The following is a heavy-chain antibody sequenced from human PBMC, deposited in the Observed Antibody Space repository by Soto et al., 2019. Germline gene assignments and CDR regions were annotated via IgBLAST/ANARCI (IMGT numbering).Heavy chain of an antibody. V-gene: IGHV4-4*07. D-gene: IGHD3-10*01. Sequence: SETLSLPCTVSGGSISSYYWSWIRQPSGKGLEWIGRIYTSGSTNYNPSLKSRVTMSVDTSKNQFSLKLSSVTAADTAVYYCARDLKFGQADYWGQGSQVTVSS. J-gene: IGHJ4*02. CDR2: IYTSGST. CDR3: ARDLKFGQADY. CDR1: GGSISSYY.